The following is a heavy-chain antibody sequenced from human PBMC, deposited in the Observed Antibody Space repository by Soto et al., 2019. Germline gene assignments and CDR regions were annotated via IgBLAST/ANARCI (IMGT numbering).Heavy chain of an antibody. V-gene: IGHV3-30-3*01. J-gene: IGHJ3*02. CDR1: GFTFSSYA. D-gene: IGHD4-4*01. CDR2: ISYDGSNK. CDR3: AREGTAYSNPDAFDI. Sequence: GSLRLSCAASGFTFSSYAMHWVRQAPGKGLEWVAVISYDGSNKYYADSVKGRFTISRDNSKNTLYLQMNSLRAEDTAVYYCAREGTAYSNPDAFDIWGQGTMVTVSS.